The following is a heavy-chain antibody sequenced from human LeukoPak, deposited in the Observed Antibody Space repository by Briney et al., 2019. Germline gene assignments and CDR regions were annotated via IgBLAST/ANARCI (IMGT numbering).Heavy chain of an antibody. CDR1: GGSISSSSYY. Sequence: PSETLSLTCTVSGGSISSSSYYWGWIRQPPGKGLEWIGSIYYSGSTYYNPSLKSRVTISVDTSKNQFSLKLSSVTAADTAVYYCARLYVYYYYMGVWGKGTTVTVSS. J-gene: IGHJ6*03. V-gene: IGHV4-39*01. CDR2: IYYSGST. CDR3: ARLYVYYYYMGV. D-gene: IGHD3-16*01.